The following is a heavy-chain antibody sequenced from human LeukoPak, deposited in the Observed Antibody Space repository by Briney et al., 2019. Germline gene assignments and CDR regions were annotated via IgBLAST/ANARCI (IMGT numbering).Heavy chain of an antibody. Sequence: GGSLRLSCAASGFTFSSYWMSWVRQAPGKGLEWVANIKQDGSEKYYVDSVKGRFTISRDNAKNSLYLQINSLRAEDTAVYYCARALGYCSSTSCYPLEYFQHWGQGTLVTVSS. J-gene: IGHJ1*01. CDR3: ARALGYCSSTSCYPLEYFQH. CDR1: GFTFSSYW. CDR2: IKQDGSEK. V-gene: IGHV3-7*04. D-gene: IGHD2-2*01.